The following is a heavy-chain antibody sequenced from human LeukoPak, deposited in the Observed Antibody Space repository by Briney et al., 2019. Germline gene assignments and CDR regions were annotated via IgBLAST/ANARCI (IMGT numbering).Heavy chain of an antibody. V-gene: IGHV3-23*01. CDR3: AKDARYYDSSGYNRSDY. CDR2: ISGSGGST. J-gene: IGHJ4*02. CDR1: GFTFSSYA. Sequence: GGSLRLSCAASGFTFSSYAMSWVRQAPGKGLEWVSAISGSGGSTYYADSVKGRFTISRDNSKNTLYLQMNSLRAEDTAVYYCAKDARYYDSSGYNRSDYWGQGTLVTVSS. D-gene: IGHD3-22*01.